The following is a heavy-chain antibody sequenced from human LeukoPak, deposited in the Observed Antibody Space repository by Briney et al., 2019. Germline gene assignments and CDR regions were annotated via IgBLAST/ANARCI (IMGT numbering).Heavy chain of an antibody. CDR3: ARSNQADDY. J-gene: IGHJ4*02. CDR1: XXXXXSXX. V-gene: IGHV3-74*01. D-gene: IGHD1-14*01. CDR2: INPGGSST. Sequence: GGSLXXSXXXSXXXXXSXXXHWVRQVPGKGLVWASRINPGGSSTAYADSVKGRFTISRDNAKNTLYLQMDSLRAEDTAIYYCARSNQADDYWGQGTLVTVSS.